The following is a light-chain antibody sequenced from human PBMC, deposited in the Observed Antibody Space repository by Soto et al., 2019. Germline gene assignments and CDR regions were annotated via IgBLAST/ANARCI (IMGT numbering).Light chain of an antibody. V-gene: IGLV1-47*01. CDR3: PAWNDSLSRRV. Sequence: SVLTQPPSASGTPGQRVTISCSGSSSNIGSNYVYWYQQLPGTAPKLLIYRNNQRPSGVPDRFSGSKSGTSASLAISGLRSEDSADYQCPAWNDSLSRRVFGDGIKVIV. CDR1: SSNIGSNY. CDR2: RNN. J-gene: IGLJ1*01.